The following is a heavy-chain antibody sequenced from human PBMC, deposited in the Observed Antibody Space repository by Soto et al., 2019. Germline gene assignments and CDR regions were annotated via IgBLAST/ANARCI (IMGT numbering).Heavy chain of an antibody. CDR2: IYYSGST. V-gene: IGHV4-59*01. D-gene: IGHD5-18*01. J-gene: IGHJ4*02. CDR3: ARGRIQLWYPFDY. Sequence: EPLCLTGTASRGSLSRSSWCWIRQPPGKGLEWIGYIYYSGSTNYNPSLKSRVTISVDTSKNQFSLKLSSVTAADTAVYYCARGRIQLWYPFDYWGQGTLVTVS. CDR1: RGSLSRSS.